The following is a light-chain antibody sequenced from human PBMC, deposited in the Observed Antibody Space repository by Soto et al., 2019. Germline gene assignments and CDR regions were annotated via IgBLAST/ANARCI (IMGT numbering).Light chain of an antibody. Sequence: DIQMTQSPSTLSASVGDRVTITCRASQSINTWLAWYRQKPGKAPNLLIYKASSLESGVPSRFSGSGSGTEFTLTISSLQPDDFATYYCQQYNTYPWTFGQGTKMEIK. CDR3: QQYNTYPWT. V-gene: IGKV1-5*03. J-gene: IGKJ1*01. CDR2: KAS. CDR1: QSINTW.